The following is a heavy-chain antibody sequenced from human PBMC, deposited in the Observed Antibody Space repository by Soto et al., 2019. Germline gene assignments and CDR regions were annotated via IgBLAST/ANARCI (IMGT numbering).Heavy chain of an antibody. CDR1: GFTFSSYG. V-gene: IGHV3-30*18. CDR2: ISYDGSNK. Sequence: PGGSLRLSCAASGFTFSSYGMHWVRQAPGKGLEWVAVISYDGSNKYYADSVKGRFTISRDNSKNTLYLQMNSLRAEDTAVYYCAKDGYCSSTSCYADGNYYYYGMDVWGQGTTVTV. J-gene: IGHJ6*02. CDR3: AKDGYCSSTSCYADGNYYYYGMDV. D-gene: IGHD2-2*03.